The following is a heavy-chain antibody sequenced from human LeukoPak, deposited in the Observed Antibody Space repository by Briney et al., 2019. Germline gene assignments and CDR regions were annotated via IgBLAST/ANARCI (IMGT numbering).Heavy chain of an antibody. CDR1: GGAISSYY. CDR2: IYHSGSP. D-gene: IGHD4-23*01. V-gene: IGHV4-59*12. J-gene: IGHJ4*02. CDR3: ARGGGYYFDY. Sequence: SETLSLTCTVSGGAISSYYWSWIRRPPGKGLEWIGEIYHSGSPNYNPSLKSRVTISVDKSKSQFSLKLSSVTPADTAVYYCARGGGYYFDYWAREPWSPSPQ.